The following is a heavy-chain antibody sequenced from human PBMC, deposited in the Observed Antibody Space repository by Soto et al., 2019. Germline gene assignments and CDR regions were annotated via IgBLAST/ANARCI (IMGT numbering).Heavy chain of an antibody. CDR2: ISAYNGNT. CDR3: ARADPLRFLDWLTAEGWFDP. Sequence: ASVKVSCKASGYTFTSYYMHWVRQAPGQGLEWMGWISAYNGNTNYAQKLQGRVTMTTDTSTSTAYMELRSLRSDDTAVYYCARADPLRFLDWLTAEGWFDPWGQRTPVTVSS. V-gene: IGHV1-18*04. J-gene: IGHJ5*02. D-gene: IGHD3-3*01. CDR1: GYTFTSYY.